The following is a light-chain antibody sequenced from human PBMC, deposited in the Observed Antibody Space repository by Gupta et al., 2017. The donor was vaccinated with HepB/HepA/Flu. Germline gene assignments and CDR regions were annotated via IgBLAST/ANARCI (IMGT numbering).Light chain of an antibody. Sequence: DIQLTQSPSFLSASVGDRVTITCRASQDINSYLIWYQQKPGKAPTLLIYSASTLQGGVPSRFSGRGSGTEFTLTISSLQPEDFATYYCQQFNSYPITFGPGTQLDIK. CDR3: QQFNSYPIT. V-gene: IGKV1-9*01. CDR1: QDINSY. J-gene: IGKJ5*01. CDR2: SAS.